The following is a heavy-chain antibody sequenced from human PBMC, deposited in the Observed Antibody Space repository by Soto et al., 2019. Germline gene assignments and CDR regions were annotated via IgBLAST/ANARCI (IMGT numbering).Heavy chain of an antibody. CDR1: GVTFSSYA. D-gene: IGHD6-19*01. CDR2: ISGSGGST. CDR3: AKEGGGWTPSPGTDV. V-gene: IGHV3-23*01. Sequence: GGSLRLSCAASGVTFSSYAMSWARQAPGKGLEWVSAISGSGGSTYYADSVKGRFTISRDNSKNTLYLQMNSLRAEDTAVYYCAKEGGGWTPSPGTDVWGQGTTDRVSS. J-gene: IGHJ6*02.